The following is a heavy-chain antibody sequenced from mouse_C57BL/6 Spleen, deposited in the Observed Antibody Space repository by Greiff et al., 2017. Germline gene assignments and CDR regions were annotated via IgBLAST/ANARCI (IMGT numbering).Heavy chain of an antibody. J-gene: IGHJ1*03. CDR3: ASFYSKGYFDV. CDR2: ISSGGSYT. Sequence: VQLKESGGDLVKPGGSLKLSCAASGFTFSSYGMSWVRQTPDKRLEWVATISSGGSYTYYPDSVKGRFTISRDHAKNTLYLQMSSLKSEDTAMYYCASFYSKGYFDVWGTGTTVTVSS. CDR1: GFTFSSYG. V-gene: IGHV5-6*01. D-gene: IGHD2-5*01.